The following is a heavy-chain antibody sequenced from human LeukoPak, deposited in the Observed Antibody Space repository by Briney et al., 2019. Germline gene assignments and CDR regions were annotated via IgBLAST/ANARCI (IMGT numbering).Heavy chain of an antibody. V-gene: IGHV3-23*01. CDR1: GFSFSSYA. Sequence: GGSLRLSCAASGFSFSSYAMNWVRQAPGKGLEWVSFITSGTGTHYTDSVRGRFTVSRDNSKNTLYLHMNSLRAEDTAIYYCVKDLASGWSDALDIWGQGTMVTVSS. D-gene: IGHD6-19*01. CDR3: VKDLASGWSDALDI. CDR2: ITSGTGT. J-gene: IGHJ3*02.